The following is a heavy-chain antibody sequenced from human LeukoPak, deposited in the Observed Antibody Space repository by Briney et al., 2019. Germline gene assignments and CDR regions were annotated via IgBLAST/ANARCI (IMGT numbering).Heavy chain of an antibody. CDR1: GYSFSTAW. Sequence: GGSLRLSCAASGYSFSTAWMHWGRRTPARGVVWVSRSNSDGSNTIYAASVKGRFTISRDNAKHQLSLQVNSWRAEDTAVYNCVKDFVVGPGLVNYFDCWVQGTLVTVCS. J-gene: IGHJ4*02. D-gene: IGHD2-2*01. CDR3: VKDFVVGPGLVNYFDC. V-gene: IGHV3-74*01. CDR2: SNSDGSNT.